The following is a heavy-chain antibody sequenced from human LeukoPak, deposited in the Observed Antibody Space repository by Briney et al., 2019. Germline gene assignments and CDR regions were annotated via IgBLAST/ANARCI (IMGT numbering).Heavy chain of an antibody. CDR1: GFTFSDYY. CDR2: ISSSGSTI. D-gene: IGHD1-26*01. Sequence: GGSLRLSCAASGFTFSDYYMSWIRQAPGKGLEWVSYISSSGSTIYYADSVKGRFTISRDNAKNSLYLQMNSLKTEDTAVYYCTTPRRSGSYSPFDYWGQGTLVTVSS. V-gene: IGHV3-11*01. CDR3: TTPRRSGSYSPFDY. J-gene: IGHJ4*02.